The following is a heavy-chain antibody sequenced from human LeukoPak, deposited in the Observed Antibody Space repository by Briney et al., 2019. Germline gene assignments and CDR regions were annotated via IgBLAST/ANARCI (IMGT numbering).Heavy chain of an antibody. V-gene: IGHV1-8*01. D-gene: IGHD3-22*01. Sequence: ASVKVSCKASGYTFTTHDITWVRQATGQGLEWMGWMNPDSGDTAYAQKFQGRVTITADKSTSTAYMELSSLRSEDTAVYYCARDRSDYYDSSGYFAPRGFDPWGQGTLVTVSS. CDR2: MNPDSGDT. J-gene: IGHJ5*02. CDR3: ARDRSDYYDSSGYFAPRGFDP. CDR1: GYTFTTHD.